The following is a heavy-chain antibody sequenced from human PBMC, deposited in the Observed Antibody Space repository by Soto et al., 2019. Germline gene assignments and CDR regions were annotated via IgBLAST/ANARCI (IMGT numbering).Heavy chain of an antibody. CDR1: GFTFSSYA. J-gene: IGHJ3*02. V-gene: IGHV3-23*01. Sequence: EVQLLESGGGLVQPGGSLRLSCAASGFTFSSYAMSWVRQAPGKGLEWVSAISGSGGSTYYADSVKGRFTISRDNSKNTLYLQMNSLRAEDTAVYYCAKDRPYTVTGEDAFDIWGQGTMVTVSS. CDR2: ISGSGGST. D-gene: IGHD4-17*01. CDR3: AKDRPYTVTGEDAFDI.